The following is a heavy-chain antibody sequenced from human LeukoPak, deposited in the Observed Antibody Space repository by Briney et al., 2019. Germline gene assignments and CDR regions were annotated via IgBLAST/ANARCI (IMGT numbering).Heavy chain of an antibody. CDR2: IYYSGST. CDR3: ARHGSTFYSSSSNWFDP. CDR1: GGSISSYY. Sequence: SETLSLTCTVSGGSISSYYWSWIRQPPGKGLEWIAYIYYSGSTNYNPSLKSRVTISVDTSKNQFSLKLSSVTAADTAVYYCARHGSTFYSSSSNWFDPWGQGTLVTVSS. J-gene: IGHJ5*02. V-gene: IGHV4-59*08. D-gene: IGHD6-13*01.